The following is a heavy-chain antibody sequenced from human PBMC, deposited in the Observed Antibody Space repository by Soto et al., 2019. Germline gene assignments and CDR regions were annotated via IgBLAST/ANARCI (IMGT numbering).Heavy chain of an antibody. CDR3: EKDPPSERMQPDYGMDV. CDR1: GFTFDSCV. Sequence: PGGSLRLSCAASGFTFDSCVMRWVRQAPGKGLEWLSLISGSGRYTDYADSVKGRFTISRDNSKNTLYLQMNSLRVEDTAGYYCEKDPPSERMQPDYGMDVWGQGTTFTVSS. D-gene: IGHD6-13*01. J-gene: IGHJ6*02. CDR2: ISGSGRYT. V-gene: IGHV3-23*01.